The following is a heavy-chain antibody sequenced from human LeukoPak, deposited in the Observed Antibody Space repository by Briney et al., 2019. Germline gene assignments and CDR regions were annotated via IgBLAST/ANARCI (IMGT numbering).Heavy chain of an antibody. CDR3: ARGAKMATPMEDYYYGMDV. CDR1: GGTFSSYA. D-gene: IGHD5-24*01. CDR2: IIPIFGTA. V-gene: IGHV1-69*06. Sequence: GASVKVSCKASGGTFSSYAISWVRQAPGQGIEWMGGIIPIFGTANYAQKFQGRVTITADKSTSTAYMELSSLRSEDTAVYYCARGAKMATPMEDYYYGMDVWGQGTTVTVSS. J-gene: IGHJ6*02.